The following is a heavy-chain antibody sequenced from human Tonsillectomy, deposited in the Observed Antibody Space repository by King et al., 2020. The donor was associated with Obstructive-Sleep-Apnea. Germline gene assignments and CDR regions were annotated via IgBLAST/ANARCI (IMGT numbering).Heavy chain of an antibody. CDR1: GGSISSSSYY. V-gene: IGHV4-39*07. Sequence: LQLQESGPGLVKPSETLSLTCTVSGGSISSSSYYWGWIRQPPGKGLEWIGSIYYSGTTYYNPSLKSRVTIAVDTSKNQFSLKLSSVTAADTAVYYWARDLPYYDILTGYSWFDPWGQGTLVTVSS. CDR3: ARDLPYYDILTGYSWFDP. J-gene: IGHJ5*02. CDR2: IYYSGTT. D-gene: IGHD3-9*01.